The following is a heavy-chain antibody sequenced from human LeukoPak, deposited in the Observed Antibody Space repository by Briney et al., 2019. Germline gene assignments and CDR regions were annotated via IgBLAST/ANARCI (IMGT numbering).Heavy chain of an antibody. V-gene: IGHV4-4*07. D-gene: IGHD3-10*01. Sequence: SETLSLTCTVSGGPISSYYWSWIRQPAGKGLEWIGRIYTSGSTNYNPSLKSRVTISVDTSKNQFSLKLSSVTAADTAVYYCASSWITMVRGVINFDYWGQGTLVTVSS. J-gene: IGHJ4*02. CDR1: GGPISSYY. CDR3: ASSWITMVRGVINFDY. CDR2: IYTSGST.